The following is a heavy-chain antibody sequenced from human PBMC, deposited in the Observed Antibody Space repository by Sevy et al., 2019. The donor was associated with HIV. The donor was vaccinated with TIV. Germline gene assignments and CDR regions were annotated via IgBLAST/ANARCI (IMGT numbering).Heavy chain of an antibody. CDR2: ISYDGSNK. CDR1: GFTFSNYS. CDR3: ARAYGDYGGGYFAY. Sequence: GGSLRLSCAASGFTFSNYSMHWVRQAPGKGLEWVAVISYDGSNKYYADSVKGRLTISRDNSKNTLYLQMNSLRDEDTAVYYCARAYGDYGGGYFAYWGQGTLVTVSS. V-gene: IGHV3-30-3*01. J-gene: IGHJ4*02. D-gene: IGHD4-17*01.